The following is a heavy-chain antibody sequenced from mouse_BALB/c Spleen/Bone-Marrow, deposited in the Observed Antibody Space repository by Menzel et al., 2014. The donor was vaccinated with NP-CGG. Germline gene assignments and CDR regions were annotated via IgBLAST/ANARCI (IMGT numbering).Heavy chain of an antibody. CDR1: GFDFSRYW. CDR2: INPDSSTI. V-gene: IGHV4-1*02. CDR3: ARPYYRYLYFDY. D-gene: IGHD2-14*01. Sequence: ECGGGLVQPGGSLKLSCAASGFDFSRYWMNWVRQAPGKGLEWIGEINPDSSTINYTPFLKDKFIISRDNAKNTLFLQMSNMRSEDTALYYCARPYYRYLYFDYWGQGTTLTVSS. J-gene: IGHJ2*01.